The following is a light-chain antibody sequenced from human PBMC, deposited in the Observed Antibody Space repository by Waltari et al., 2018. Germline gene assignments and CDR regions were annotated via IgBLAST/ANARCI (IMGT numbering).Light chain of an antibody. V-gene: IGKV2-40*01. CDR2: DLS. CDR1: QSLLDSEDGYTY. J-gene: IGKJ4*01. CDR3: MQAIERPLT. Sequence: DIVMTQTPLSLSVTLGEPASISCKSSQSLLDSEDGYTYLDWYLQRPGQSPQLLIYDLSFRASGVPDRFSGSGSDTEFTLKISRVEPEDVGLYFCMQAIERPLTFGGVTKVEI.